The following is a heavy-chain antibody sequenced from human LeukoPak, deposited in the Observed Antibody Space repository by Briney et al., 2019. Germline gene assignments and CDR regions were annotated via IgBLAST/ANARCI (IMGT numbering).Heavy chain of an antibody. D-gene: IGHD3-22*01. CDR1: GFTFSSYW. CDR3: ATDNSYYDSRGYLY. V-gene: IGHV3-74*01. J-gene: IGHJ4*02. CDR2: INSDGSST. Sequence: GGSLRLSCAASGFTFSSYWMHWVRQAPGTGLVWVSRINSDGSSTTYADSVKGRFTISRDNAKNTLYLQMNSLRAEDTAVYYCATDNSYYDSRGYLYWGQGTLVTVAS.